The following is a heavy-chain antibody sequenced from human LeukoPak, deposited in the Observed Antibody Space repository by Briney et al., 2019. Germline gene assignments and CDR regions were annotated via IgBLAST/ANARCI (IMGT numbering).Heavy chain of an antibody. Sequence: GRSLRLSCAASGFTFSNYPMDWVRQAPGKGLEWVSYISSSSTYIYYADSVKGRFTISRDNAKNSLYLQMNSLRAEDTAVYYCARDMTTARFDNWGQGTLVTVSS. D-gene: IGHD4-17*01. CDR3: ARDMTTARFDN. V-gene: IGHV3-21*01. J-gene: IGHJ4*02. CDR1: GFTFSNYP. CDR2: ISSSSTYI.